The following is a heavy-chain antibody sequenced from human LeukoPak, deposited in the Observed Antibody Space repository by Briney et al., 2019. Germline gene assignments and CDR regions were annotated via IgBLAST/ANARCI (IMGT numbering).Heavy chain of an antibody. CDR3: ARVRIAAAGPTIPGYYFDY. CDR1: GGTFSSYA. J-gene: IGHJ4*02. CDR2: IIPIFGTA. V-gene: IGHV1-69*13. D-gene: IGHD6-13*01. Sequence: ASVKVSCKASGGTFSSYAISWVRQAPGQGLEWMGGIIPIFGTANYAQKFQGRVTITADESTSTAYMELSSLRSEDTALYYCARVRIAAAGPTIPGYYFDYWGQGTLVTVSS.